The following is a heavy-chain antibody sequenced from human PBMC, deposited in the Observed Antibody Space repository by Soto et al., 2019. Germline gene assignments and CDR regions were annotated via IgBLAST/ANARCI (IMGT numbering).Heavy chain of an antibody. CDR1: GGSISSGGYY. CDR3: ARAMGGLGADAFDI. J-gene: IGHJ3*02. Sequence: KPSETLSLTCTVSGGSISSGGYYWSWIRQHPGKGLEWIGYIYYSGSTYYNPSLKSRVTISVDTSKNQFSLKLSSVTAADTAVYYCARAMGGLGADAFDIWGQGTMVTVSS. V-gene: IGHV4-31*03. CDR2: IYYSGST. D-gene: IGHD1-26*01.